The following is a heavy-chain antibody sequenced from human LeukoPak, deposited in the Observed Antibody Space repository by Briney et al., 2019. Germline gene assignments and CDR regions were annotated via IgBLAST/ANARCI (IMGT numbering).Heavy chain of an antibody. Sequence: SQTLSLTCTVSGGSISSGGYYWSWIRQPPGKGLEWIGYIYHSGSTYYNPSLKSRVTISVDTSKNQFSLKLSSVTAADTAVYYCARFHCSSTSCYFDYWGQGTLVTVSS. D-gene: IGHD2-2*01. CDR2: IYHSGST. J-gene: IGHJ4*02. CDR1: GGSISSGGYY. CDR3: ARFHCSSTSCYFDY. V-gene: IGHV4-30-2*02.